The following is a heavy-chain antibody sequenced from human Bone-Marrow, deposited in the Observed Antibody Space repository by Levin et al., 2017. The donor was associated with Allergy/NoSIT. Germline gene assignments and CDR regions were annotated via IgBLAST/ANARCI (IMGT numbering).Heavy chain of an antibody. CDR1: GFTFSSFA. V-gene: IGHV3-30-3*01. Sequence: SGGSLRLSCAASGFTFSSFAMHWVRQAPGKGLEWAAVITYDGSDKYYADSVKGRFTISRDNSKNTLYLQVNSLSAEDTAVYYCAKGSYGSGSYFYFDYWGQGTLVTVSS. CDR2: ITYDGSDK. CDR3: AKGSYGSGSYFYFDY. D-gene: IGHD3-10*01. J-gene: IGHJ4*02.